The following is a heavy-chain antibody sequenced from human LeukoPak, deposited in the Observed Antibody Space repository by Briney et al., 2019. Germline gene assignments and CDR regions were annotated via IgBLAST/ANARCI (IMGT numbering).Heavy chain of an antibody. CDR1: GGSISSGIYS. CDR2: MYDRGRI. D-gene: IGHD3-22*01. Sequence: PSETLSLTCAVSGGSISSGIYSWGWIRQAPGKGLEWIGSMYDRGRIYHNPSLMSRVTISLARSKNQLSLELSSVTAADTAVYYCARGSDTSGYYTGFDYWGQGTLVTVSS. J-gene: IGHJ4*02. CDR3: ARGSDTSGYYTGFDY. V-gene: IGHV4-30-2*01.